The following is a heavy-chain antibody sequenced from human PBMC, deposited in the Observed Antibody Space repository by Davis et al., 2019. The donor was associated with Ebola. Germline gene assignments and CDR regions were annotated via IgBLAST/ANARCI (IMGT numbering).Heavy chain of an antibody. Sequence: GESLKISCAASGLIFNNYWMSWIRQAPGKGPEWVAIIKEDGSEKYYVDSVKGRFTISRDNAKNSLYLQMNSLRAEDTAVYYCAKSHYGDYLLYYYYGMDVWGQGTTVTVSS. CDR1: GLIFNNYW. CDR2: IKEDGSEK. V-gene: IGHV3-7*03. D-gene: IGHD4-17*01. CDR3: AKSHYGDYLLYYYYGMDV. J-gene: IGHJ6*02.